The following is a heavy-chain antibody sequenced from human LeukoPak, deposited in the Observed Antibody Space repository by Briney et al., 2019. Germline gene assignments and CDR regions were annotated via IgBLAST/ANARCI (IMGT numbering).Heavy chain of an antibody. CDR2: ISSSSSYM. CDR3: ARGAETGDYFDY. D-gene: IGHD1-14*01. J-gene: IGHJ4*02. V-gene: IGHV3-21*01. CDR1: GFTFSSYR. Sequence: GGSLRLSCAASGFTFSSYRMNWVRQAPGKGLEWVSSISSSSSYMYYADSVKGRFTISRDNAKNSLLYLQMNSLRAEDTAVYYCARGAETGDYFDYWGQGALVTVSS.